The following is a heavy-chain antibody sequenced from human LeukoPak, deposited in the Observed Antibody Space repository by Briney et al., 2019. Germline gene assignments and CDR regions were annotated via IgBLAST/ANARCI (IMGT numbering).Heavy chain of an antibody. CDR1: GCTFSSYG. Sequence: GGSLRLSCAASGCTFSSYGMSWVRQAPGKGLEWVSTISDSGGSTYYADSVKGRFTISRDTSKKTLSLQINRLRAEDTAVYYCAKLGGRGTMLTAFNYWGQGTLVTVSS. J-gene: IGHJ4*02. CDR3: AKLGGRGTMLTAFNY. CDR2: ISDSGGST. V-gene: IGHV3-23*01. D-gene: IGHD3-10*02.